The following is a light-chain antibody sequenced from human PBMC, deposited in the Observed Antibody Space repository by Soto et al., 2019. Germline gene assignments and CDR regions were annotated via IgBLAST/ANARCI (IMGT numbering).Light chain of an antibody. CDR1: QSISSY. CDR2: AAS. V-gene: IGKV1-39*01. Sequence: DIQMTQSPSSLSASVGDRVTITCRASQSISSYLNWYQQKPGKAPKLLIYAASSLQSGVSSRFSGSGSGTDFTLTISSLQPEDFATYYCQQSFNTPLTFGGGTKVDIK. CDR3: QQSFNTPLT. J-gene: IGKJ4*01.